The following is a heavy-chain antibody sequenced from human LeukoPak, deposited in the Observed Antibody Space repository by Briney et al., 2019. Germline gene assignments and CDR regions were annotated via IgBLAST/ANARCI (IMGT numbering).Heavy chain of an antibody. D-gene: IGHD6-13*01. Sequence: VAAVKVSCKASVYTFTGYYMHWVRQAPGQGLEWMGWINPNSGGTNYAQKFQGRVTMTRDTSISTAYMELSRLRSDDTAVYYCARAPGMAAALDYWGQGTLVTVSS. J-gene: IGHJ4*02. V-gene: IGHV1-2*02. CDR1: VYTFTGYY. CDR3: ARAPGMAAALDY. CDR2: INPNSGGT.